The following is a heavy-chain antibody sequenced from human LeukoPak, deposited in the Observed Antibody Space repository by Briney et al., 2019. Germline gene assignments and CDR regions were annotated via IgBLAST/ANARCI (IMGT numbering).Heavy chain of an antibody. CDR2: IYYSGST. CDR3: ARQSAIFALHYYYMDV. V-gene: IGHV4-39*01. D-gene: IGHD3-3*01. CDR1: GGSISSNSYY. Sequence: PSETLSLTCTVSGGSISSNSYYWGWIRQPPGKGLEWIGSIYYSGSTYYNPSLKSRVTISVDTTKNEFSLKLSSVTAADTAVYYCARQSAIFALHYYYMDVWGKGTTVTVSS. J-gene: IGHJ6*03.